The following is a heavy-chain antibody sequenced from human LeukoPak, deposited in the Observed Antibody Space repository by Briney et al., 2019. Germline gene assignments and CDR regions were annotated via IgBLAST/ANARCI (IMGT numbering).Heavy chain of an antibody. Sequence: GESLKISCKGSGYSFTSYWIGWVRQMPGKGLEWMGIIYPGDSDTRYSPSFQGQVTISADKSISTAYLQWSSLKASDTAMYYCATTDFWSGYGSSNWFDPWGQGTLVTASS. CDR2: IYPGDSDT. J-gene: IGHJ5*02. V-gene: IGHV5-51*01. CDR1: GYSFTSYW. CDR3: ATTDFWSGYGSSNWFDP. D-gene: IGHD3-3*01.